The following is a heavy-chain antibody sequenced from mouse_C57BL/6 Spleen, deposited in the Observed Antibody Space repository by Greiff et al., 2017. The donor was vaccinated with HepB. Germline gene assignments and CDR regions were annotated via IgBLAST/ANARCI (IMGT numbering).Heavy chain of an antibody. CDR2: ISSGGSYT. V-gene: IGHV5-6*01. Sequence: EVQLVESGGDLVKPGGSLKLSCAASGFTFSSYGMSWVRQTPDKRLEWVATISSGGSYTYYPDSVKGRFTISRDNAKNTLYLQMSSLKSEDTAMYYCAAGVYYFDYWGKGTTLTVSS. J-gene: IGHJ2*01. CDR3: AAGVYYFDY. CDR1: GFTFSSYG.